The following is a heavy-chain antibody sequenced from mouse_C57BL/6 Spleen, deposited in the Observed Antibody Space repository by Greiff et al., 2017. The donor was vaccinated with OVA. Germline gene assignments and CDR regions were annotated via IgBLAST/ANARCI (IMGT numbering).Heavy chain of an antibody. J-gene: IGHJ4*01. V-gene: IGHV5-9-1*02. Sequence: EVMLVESGAGLVKPGGSLKLSCAASGFTFSSYAMSWVRQTPEKRLEWVAYISSGGDYIYYADTVKGRFTISRDNARNTLYLQMSSLKSEDTAMYYCTRVSSGLYAMDYWGQGTSVTVSS. D-gene: IGHD3-2*02. CDR2: ISSGGDYI. CDR3: TRVSSGLYAMDY. CDR1: GFTFSSYA.